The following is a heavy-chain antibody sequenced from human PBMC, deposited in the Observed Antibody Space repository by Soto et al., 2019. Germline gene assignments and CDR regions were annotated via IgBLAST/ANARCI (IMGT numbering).Heavy chain of an antibody. CDR3: AREAGIAVAGTPYDAFDI. Sequence: PVKVSCKSSVGSFSIYAIMCVRQETGQGLEWMGGIIPIFGTANYAQKFQGRVTITADESTSTAYMELSSLRSEDTAVYYCAREAGIAVAGTPYDAFDIWGQGTTVTFSS. D-gene: IGHD6-19*01. V-gene: IGHV1-69*13. CDR1: VGSFSIYA. CDR2: IIPIFGTA. J-gene: IGHJ3*02.